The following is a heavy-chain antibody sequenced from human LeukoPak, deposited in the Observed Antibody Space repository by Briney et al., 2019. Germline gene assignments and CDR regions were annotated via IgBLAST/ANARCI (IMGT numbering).Heavy chain of an antibody. Sequence: SVKVSCKASGGTFSSYAISWVRQAPGQGLEWMGRIIPIFGTANYAQKFQGRVTITTDESTSTAYMELSSLRSEDTAVYYCAVGKDSNYYYYYMDVWGKGTTVTVSS. CDR2: IIPIFGTA. V-gene: IGHV1-69*05. CDR3: AVGKDSNYYYYYMDV. J-gene: IGHJ6*03. CDR1: GGTFSSYA. D-gene: IGHD1-26*01.